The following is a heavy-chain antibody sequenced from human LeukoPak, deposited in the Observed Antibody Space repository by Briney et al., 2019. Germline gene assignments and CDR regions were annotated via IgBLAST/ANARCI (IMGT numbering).Heavy chain of an antibody. CDR2: IYYSGST. CDR3: ARLYYNSSGYYQICYFDY. V-gene: IGHV4-39*01. Sequence: SETLSLTCTVSGGSISSSSYYWGWIRQPPGKGLEWIGSIYYSGSTYYNPSLKSRVTISVDTSKNQFSLNLSSVTAADTAVYYCARLYYNSSGYYQICYFDYWGQGTLVTVSS. CDR1: GGSISSSSYY. J-gene: IGHJ4*02. D-gene: IGHD3-22*01.